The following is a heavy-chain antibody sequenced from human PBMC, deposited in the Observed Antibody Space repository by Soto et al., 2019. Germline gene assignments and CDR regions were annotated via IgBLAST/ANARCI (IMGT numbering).Heavy chain of an antibody. D-gene: IGHD2-2*01. Sequence: ETLSLTCIVSGGSISGTTYYWAWIRQPPGKGLEWIGSVYFDGSTYYNPSLKSRVTISVDTSMNHFSLRLTSVTAADTALYYCARGGISRIYQLPPFDPWGQGTLVTVSS. CDR2: VYFDGST. J-gene: IGHJ5*02. V-gene: IGHV4-39*02. CDR3: ARGGISRIYQLPPFDP. CDR1: GGSISGTTYY.